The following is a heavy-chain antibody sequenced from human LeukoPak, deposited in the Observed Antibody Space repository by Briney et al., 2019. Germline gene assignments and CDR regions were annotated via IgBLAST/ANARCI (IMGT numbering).Heavy chain of an antibody. CDR2: ISYDGSNK. CDR3: AKDLEGYYYGSGTWYGLDV. Sequence: GGSLRLSCAASGFTFSSYGMHWVRQAPGKGLEWVAVISYDGSNKYYADSMKGRFTISRDNSKNTLYLQMNSLRAEDTAVHYCAKDLEGYYYGSGTWYGLDVWGQGTTVIVSS. CDR1: GFTFSSYG. V-gene: IGHV3-30*18. J-gene: IGHJ6*02. D-gene: IGHD3-10*01.